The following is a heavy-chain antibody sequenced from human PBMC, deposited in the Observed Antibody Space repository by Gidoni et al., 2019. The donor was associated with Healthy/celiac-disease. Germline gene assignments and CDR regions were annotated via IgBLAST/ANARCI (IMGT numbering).Heavy chain of an antibody. CDR3: ARGITMIVVVRGSAFDI. Sequence: QVQLQESGPGLVKPPETLSPTCPASGYSISSGSYWGWIRQPQGKGLEWIGSIYHSGSTYYNPSLKSRVTISVDTSKNQFSLKLSSVTAADTAVYYCARGITMIVVVRGSAFDIWGQGTMVTVSS. J-gene: IGHJ3*02. D-gene: IGHD3-22*01. CDR2: IYHSGST. V-gene: IGHV4-38-2*01. CDR1: GYSISSGSY.